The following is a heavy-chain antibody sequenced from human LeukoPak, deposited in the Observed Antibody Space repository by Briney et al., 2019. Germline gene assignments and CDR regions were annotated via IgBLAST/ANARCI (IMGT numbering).Heavy chain of an antibody. CDR3: AKVPGYYDSSLFDY. CDR1: GFTFSSYA. D-gene: IGHD3-22*01. CDR2: ISYDGSNK. J-gene: IGHJ4*02. V-gene: IGHV3-30*18. Sequence: PGGSLRLSCAASGFTFSSYAMSWVRQAPGKGLGWVAVISYDGSNKYYGDSVKGRFTISRDNSKNTLYLQMNSLRAEDTAVYYCAKVPGYYDSSLFDYWGQGILVTVSS.